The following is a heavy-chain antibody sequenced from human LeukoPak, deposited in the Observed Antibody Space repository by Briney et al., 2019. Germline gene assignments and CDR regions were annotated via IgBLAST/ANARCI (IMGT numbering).Heavy chain of an antibody. CDR1: GFTFSSYG. CDR2: ISYDGSNK. D-gene: IGHD2-2*01. CDR3: ARDCSSTSCYRHYYYYYNGMDV. J-gene: IGHJ6*02. Sequence: GGSLRLSCAASGFTFSSYGMHWVRQAPGKGLEWVAVISYDGSNKYYADSVKGRFTISRDNSKNTLYLQMNSLRAEDTAVYYCARDCSSTSCYRHYYYYYNGMDVWGQGTTVTVSS. V-gene: IGHV3-30*03.